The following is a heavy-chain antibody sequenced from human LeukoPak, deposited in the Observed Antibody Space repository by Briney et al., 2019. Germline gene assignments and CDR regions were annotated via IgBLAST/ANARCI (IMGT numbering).Heavy chain of an antibody. Sequence: GSLRLSCAASGFTFSSYEMNWVRQAPGKGLEWVSYISSSGSTIYYADSVKGRFTISRDNAKNSLYLQMNSLRAEDTAVYYCATLMTTVTHFDYWGQGTLVTVSS. CDR1: GFTFSSYE. CDR2: ISSSGSTI. J-gene: IGHJ4*02. V-gene: IGHV3-48*03. D-gene: IGHD4-17*01. CDR3: ATLMTTVTHFDY.